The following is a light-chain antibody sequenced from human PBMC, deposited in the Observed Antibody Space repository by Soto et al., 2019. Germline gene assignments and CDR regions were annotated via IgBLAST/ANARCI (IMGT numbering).Light chain of an antibody. CDR2: SDT. CDR1: SSNIGSNI. CDR3: ASWDDSLNGVI. V-gene: IGLV1-44*01. Sequence: QSALTQPPSASGTPGQRVTISCSGSSSNIGSNIVNWFQQLPGTAPKLLIYSDTYRLSGVPDRFSGSKSGTSASLAISGLQSEDEADYYCASWDDSLNGVIFGGGTKLTVL. J-gene: IGLJ2*01.